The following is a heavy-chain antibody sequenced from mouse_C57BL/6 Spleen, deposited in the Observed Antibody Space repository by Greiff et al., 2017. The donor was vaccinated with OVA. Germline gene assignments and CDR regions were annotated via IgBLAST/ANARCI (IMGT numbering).Heavy chain of an antibody. CDR1: GYTFTSYW. D-gene: IGHD2-2*01. CDR3: ARSVGYLYAMDY. CDR2: IYPGSGST. J-gene: IGHJ4*01. Sequence: QVQLQQPGAELVKPGASVKMSCKASGYTFTSYWITWVQQRPGQGLEWIGDIYPGSGSTNYNEKFKSKATLTVDTSSITAYMQLSSLTSEDSAVYYCARSVGYLYAMDYWGQGTSVTVSS. V-gene: IGHV1-55*01.